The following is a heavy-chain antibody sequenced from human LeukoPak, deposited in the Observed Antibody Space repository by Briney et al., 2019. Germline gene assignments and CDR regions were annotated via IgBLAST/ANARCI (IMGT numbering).Heavy chain of an antibody. CDR2: IWYDGSNK. V-gene: IGHV3-33*08. CDR1: GFXFSNAW. Sequence: GGSLRLSCAASGFXFSNAWISWVRQAPGKGLEWVAVIWYDGSNKYYADSVKGRFTISRDNSKNTLCLQMNSLRAEDTAVYYCASLGVRGVISAFDIWGQGTMVTVSS. CDR3: ASLGVRGVISAFDI. J-gene: IGHJ3*02. D-gene: IGHD3-10*01.